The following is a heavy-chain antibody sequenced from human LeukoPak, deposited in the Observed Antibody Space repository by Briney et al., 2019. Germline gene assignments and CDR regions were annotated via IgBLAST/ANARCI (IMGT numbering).Heavy chain of an antibody. CDR1: KFTFSSYA. V-gene: IGHV3-23*01. CDR3: AKDGYTSSLIDPGATEFDF. Sequence: PGGSLRLSCAASKFTFSSYAMRWVRQAPGKGLEWVSAISGSGDSTYYADSVKGRFTISRDNSKNTLYLQMNSLRAEDTAVYYCAKDGYTSSLIDPGATEFDFWGQGTLVTVSS. D-gene: IGHD6-6*01. CDR2: ISGSGDST. J-gene: IGHJ4*02.